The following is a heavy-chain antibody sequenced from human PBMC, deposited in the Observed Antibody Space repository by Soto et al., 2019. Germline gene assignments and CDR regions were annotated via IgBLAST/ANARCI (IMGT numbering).Heavy chain of an antibody. Sequence: EVQLVESGGGLVQPGGSLRLSCAASGFTFSSNCMSWVRQAPGKGLEGVSGINGVGSSPYYADSVKGRFTISRDNSKNTLYLQMNSLRAEDTAVYYCARDGYYYYCMDVWGQGTTVTVSS. J-gene: IGHJ6*02. CDR2: INGVGSSP. CDR1: GFTFSSNC. V-gene: IGHV3-74*01. CDR3: ARDGYYYYCMDV.